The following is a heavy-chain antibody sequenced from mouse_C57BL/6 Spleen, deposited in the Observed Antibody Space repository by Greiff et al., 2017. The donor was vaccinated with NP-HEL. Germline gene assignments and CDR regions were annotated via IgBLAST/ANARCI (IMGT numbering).Heavy chain of an antibody. Sequence: QVPLQQSGPGLVQPSQSLSITCTVSGFSLTSYGVHWVRQSPGKGLEWLGVIWSGGSTDYNAAFISRLSISKDNSKSQVFFKMNSLQADDTAIYYCARLYYGNYYAMDYWGQGTSVTVSS. J-gene: IGHJ4*01. CDR1: GFSLTSYG. CDR3: ARLYYGNYYAMDY. CDR2: IWSGGST. V-gene: IGHV2-2*01. D-gene: IGHD2-1*01.